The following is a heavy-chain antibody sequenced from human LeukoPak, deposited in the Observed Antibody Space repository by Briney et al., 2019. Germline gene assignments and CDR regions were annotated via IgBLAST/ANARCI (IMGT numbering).Heavy chain of an antibody. CDR2: ISYDGSNK. CDR3: AKGEPLLLWFGESYYCYGMDV. J-gene: IGHJ6*02. CDR1: GFTFSSYG. D-gene: IGHD3-10*01. Sequence: PGRSLRLSCAASGFTFSSYGMHWVRQAPGKGLEWVAVISYDGSNKYYADSVKGRFTISRDNSKNTLYLQMNSLRAEDTAVYYCAKGEPLLLWFGESYYCYGMDVWGQGTTVTVSS. V-gene: IGHV3-30*18.